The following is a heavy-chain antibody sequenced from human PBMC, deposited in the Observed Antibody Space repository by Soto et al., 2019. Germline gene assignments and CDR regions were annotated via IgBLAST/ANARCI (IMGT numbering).Heavy chain of an antibody. J-gene: IGHJ4*02. CDR3: SRDCTVGGCFFIY. Sequence: QVQLVQSAAEVKKPGASVKVSCKASGYTLTNYAISWVRQAPGQGPEWMGWINTYNGNSNYAQKFQGRVTMTTDTSTHNVSIHSRSVTANDMAVYYCSRDCTVGGCFFIYWGQGTLVTVSS. CDR2: INTYNGNS. CDR1: GYTLTNYA. V-gene: IGHV1-18*03. D-gene: IGHD2-15*01.